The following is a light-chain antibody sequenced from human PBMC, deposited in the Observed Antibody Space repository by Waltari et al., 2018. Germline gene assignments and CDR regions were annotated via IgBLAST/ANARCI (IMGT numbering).Light chain of an antibody. CDR2: GAS. J-gene: IGKJ4*01. Sequence: EIVLTQSPGTLSLSPGERATLSCSASQTVRTTYLACYQQKPGQAPTLLIYGASSRATGIPDRFSGSWSVTDFSLTISSLEPEYFAVYYCQQYDISPLTFGGGTKVEIK. V-gene: IGKV3-20*01. CDR3: QQYDISPLT. CDR1: QTVRTTY.